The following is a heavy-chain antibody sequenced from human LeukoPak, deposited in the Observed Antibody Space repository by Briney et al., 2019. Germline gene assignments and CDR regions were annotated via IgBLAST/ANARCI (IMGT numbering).Heavy chain of an antibody. CDR3: AKGYSSGWYADY. Sequence: GGSLRLSCAASGLTVNNNYMNWVRQAPGKGLEWVSALYIGGNTYYADSVRGRFTISRDNSKNTLYLQMNSLRAEDTALYYCAKGYSSGWYADYWGQGTLVIVSS. CDR2: LYIGGNT. V-gene: IGHV3-53*01. J-gene: IGHJ4*02. D-gene: IGHD6-19*01. CDR1: GLTVNNNY.